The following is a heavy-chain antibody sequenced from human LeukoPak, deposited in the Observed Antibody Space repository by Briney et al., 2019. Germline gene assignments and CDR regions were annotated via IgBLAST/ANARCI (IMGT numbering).Heavy chain of an antibody. CDR2: INHSGST. CDR1: GESFSGYY. D-gene: IGHD6-13*01. CDR3: ARGDIAAGGAPFDY. Sequence: PSETLSLTCAVYGESFSGYYWSWIRQPPGRGLEWIGEINHSGSTSYSASFKSRVTISVDTSKNQFSLKLNSVTAADTAVYYCARGDIAAGGAPFDYWGQGTLVTVSS. V-gene: IGHV4-34*01. J-gene: IGHJ4*02.